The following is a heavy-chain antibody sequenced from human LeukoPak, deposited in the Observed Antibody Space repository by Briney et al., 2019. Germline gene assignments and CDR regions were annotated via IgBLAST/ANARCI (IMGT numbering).Heavy chain of an antibody. Sequence: ASVKVSCKASGYTFTGHAMNWVRQAPGQGPEWMGYINTKTGNPTYAQGFTGRFVFSLDTSVSTAYLQISSLRPEDTGVYYCAKGGWVAVTGMDSWGQGTLVTVSS. CDR2: INTKTGNP. CDR1: GYTFTGHA. D-gene: IGHD6-19*01. V-gene: IGHV7-4-1*02. CDR3: AKGGWVAVTGMDS. J-gene: IGHJ4*02.